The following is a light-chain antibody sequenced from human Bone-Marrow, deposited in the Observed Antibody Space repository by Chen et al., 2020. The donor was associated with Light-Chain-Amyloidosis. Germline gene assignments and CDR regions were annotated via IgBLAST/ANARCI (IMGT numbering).Light chain of an antibody. Sequence: QSALTQPASVSGSPGTSITISCTGTSSDVGGDKHVSWYQQHPDKAPQLMIYEVTNRPSWVPDRFSGSKSDNTASLTISGLQTEDEADYFCSSYTITNTLVFGSGTRVTVL. J-gene: IGLJ1*01. CDR1: SSDVGGDKH. CDR2: EVT. V-gene: IGLV2-14*01. CDR3: SSYTITNTLV.